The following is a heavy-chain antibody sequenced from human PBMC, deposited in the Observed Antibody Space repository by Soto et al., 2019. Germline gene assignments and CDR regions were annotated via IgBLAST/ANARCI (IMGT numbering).Heavy chain of an antibody. CDR1: GFTFSSYG. Sequence: PGGSLRLSCAASGFTFSSYGMHWVRQAPGKGLEWVAVIWYDGSNKYYADSVKGRFTISRDNSKNTLYLQMNSPRAEDTAVYYCASGEEDAFDIWGQGTMVTVSS. CDR2: IWYDGSNK. V-gene: IGHV3-33*01. CDR3: ASGEEDAFDI. J-gene: IGHJ3*02.